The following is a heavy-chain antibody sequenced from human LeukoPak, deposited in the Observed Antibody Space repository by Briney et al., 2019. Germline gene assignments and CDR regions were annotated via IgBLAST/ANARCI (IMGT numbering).Heavy chain of an antibody. V-gene: IGHV3-48*04. D-gene: IGHD6-13*01. CDR1: GFTFSSYS. CDR2: ISGSGSTM. J-gene: IGHJ4*02. Sequence: GGSLRLSCAASGFTFSSYSMNWVRQAPGKGLEWVSYISGSGSTMYYADSVKGRFTISRDNAKNSLYLQMNSLRAEDTAVYYCARVYSSSWYGDDYFDYWGQGTLVTVSS. CDR3: ARVYSSSWYGDDYFDY.